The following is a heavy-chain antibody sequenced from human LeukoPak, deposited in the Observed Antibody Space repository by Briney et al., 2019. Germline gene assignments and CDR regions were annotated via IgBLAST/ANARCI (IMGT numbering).Heavy chain of an antibody. J-gene: IGHJ5*02. D-gene: IGHD6-13*01. Sequence: ASVKVSCKASGYTFTSYDINWARQATGQGLEWMGWMNPNSGNTGYAQKFQGRVTMTRNTSISTAYMELSSLRSEDTAVYYCARLVWGYSSSWYRWFDPWGQGTLVTVSS. CDR3: ARLVWGYSSSWYRWFDP. CDR2: MNPNSGNT. V-gene: IGHV1-8*01. CDR1: GYTFTSYD.